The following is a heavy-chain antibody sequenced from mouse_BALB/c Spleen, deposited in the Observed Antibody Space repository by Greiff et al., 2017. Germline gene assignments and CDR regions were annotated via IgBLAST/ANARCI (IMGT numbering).Heavy chain of an antibody. Sequence: QVTLKVSGPGILQPSQTLSLTCSFSGFSLSTSGMGVHWVRQPPGKGLEWLGMRWGGGSTDYNSALKSRLSISKDNSKSQVFLKMNSLQTDDTAMYYCARGNYYAMDYWGQGTSVTVSS. CDR2: RWGGGST. V-gene: IGHV2-6-4*01. CDR3: ARGNYYAMDY. J-gene: IGHJ4*01. CDR1: GFSLSTSG. D-gene: IGHD2-1*01.